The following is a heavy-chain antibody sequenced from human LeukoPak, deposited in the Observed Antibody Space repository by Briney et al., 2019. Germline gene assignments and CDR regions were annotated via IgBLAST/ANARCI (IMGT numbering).Heavy chain of an antibody. D-gene: IGHD3-10*01. CDR3: ARDKWGVRGRFFDI. Sequence: SETLSLTCTVSGGSISSYYWSWIRHPPGKGLEWIGYIYYSGSTNYNPSLKSRVTISVDTSKNQFSLKLSSVTAADTAVYYCARDKWGVRGRFFDIWGQGTMATVSS. CDR2: IYYSGST. CDR1: GGSISSYY. V-gene: IGHV4-59*01. J-gene: IGHJ3*02.